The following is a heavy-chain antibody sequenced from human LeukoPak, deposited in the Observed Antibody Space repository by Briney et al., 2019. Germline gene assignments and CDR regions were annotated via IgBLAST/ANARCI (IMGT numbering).Heavy chain of an antibody. Sequence: GGSLRLSCAASGFIFNNYGMHWVRQAPGKGLEWVAFIRYDGSDEYYADSVKGRFTISRDNAKNSLYLQMKSLRAEDTAVYYCARGKTSQNIVTRKTYNWFDPWGQGTLVTVSS. CDR1: GFIFNNYG. D-gene: IGHD2/OR15-2a*01. CDR2: IRYDGSDE. V-gene: IGHV3-30*02. J-gene: IGHJ5*02. CDR3: ARGKTSQNIVTRKTYNWFDP.